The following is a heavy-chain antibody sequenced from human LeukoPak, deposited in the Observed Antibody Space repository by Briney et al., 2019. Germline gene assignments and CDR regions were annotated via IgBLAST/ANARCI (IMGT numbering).Heavy chain of an antibody. CDR3: ARGILAAAGRIWDY. D-gene: IGHD6-13*01. Sequence: PSETLSLTCTVSGGSISSYYWNWIRQPPGMGLEWIGYIYYSGSTNYNPSLKSRVTISVDTSKNQFSPQLSSVTAADTAVYYCARGILAAAGRIWDYWGQGTLVTVSS. CDR2: IYYSGST. V-gene: IGHV4-59*01. J-gene: IGHJ4*02. CDR1: GGSISSYY.